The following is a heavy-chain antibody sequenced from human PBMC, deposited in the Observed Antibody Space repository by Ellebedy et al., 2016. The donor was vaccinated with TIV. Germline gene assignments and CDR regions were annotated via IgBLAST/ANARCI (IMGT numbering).Heavy chain of an antibody. J-gene: IGHJ6*02. D-gene: IGHD2-8*01. CDR1: GFTFSSYA. V-gene: IGHV3-23*01. CDR3: AKGMGYYYYYGMDV. CDR2: ISGSGGST. Sequence: GESLKISCAASGFTFSSYAMSWVRQAPGKGLEWVSAISGSGGSTYYADSVKGRFTISRDNSKNTLYLQMNSLRAEDTAVYYCAKGMGYYYYYGMDVWGQGTTVTVSS.